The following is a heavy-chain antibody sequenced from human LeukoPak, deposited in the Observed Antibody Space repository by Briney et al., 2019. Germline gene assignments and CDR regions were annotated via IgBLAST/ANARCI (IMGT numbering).Heavy chain of an antibody. CDR1: GITLSSYS. D-gene: IGHD6-6*01. V-gene: IGHV3-21*01. J-gene: IGHJ4*02. CDR3: ARVELGSSGY. CDR2: ISSSSSYI. Sequence: GFLRPSCAASGITLSSYSQNLVRPAPREGLEWVSSISSSSSYIYYADSVKGRFTISRDNAKNSLYLQMNSLRAEDTAVYYCARVELGSSGYWGQGTLVTVSS.